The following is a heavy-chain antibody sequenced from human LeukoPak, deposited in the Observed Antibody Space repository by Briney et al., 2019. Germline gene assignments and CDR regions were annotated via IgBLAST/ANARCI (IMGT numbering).Heavy chain of an antibody. CDR2: ISGSGGST. CDR1: GFTFSSYA. Sequence: PGGSLRLSCAASGFTFSSYAMSWVRQAPGKGLEWVSAISGSGGSTYCADSVKGRFPISRDNSKNTLYLQMNSLRAEDTAVYYCAKDRLWFGELFSDYWGQGTLVTVSS. J-gene: IGHJ4*02. D-gene: IGHD3-10*01. V-gene: IGHV3-23*01. CDR3: AKDRLWFGELFSDY.